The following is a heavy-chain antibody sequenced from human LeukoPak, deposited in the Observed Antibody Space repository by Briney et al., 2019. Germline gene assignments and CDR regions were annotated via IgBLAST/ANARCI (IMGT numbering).Heavy chain of an antibody. V-gene: IGHV3-15*01. D-gene: IGHD6-13*01. CDR3: RSSGYSSSWYRGNY. Sequence: PGGSLRLSCAASGFTFSNAWMSWFRQAPGKGLEWVGRIKSKTDGGTTDYAAPVKGRFTISRDDSKNTAYLQMNSLKTEDTAVYYCRSSGYSSSWYRGNYWGQGTLVTVSS. J-gene: IGHJ4*02. CDR2: IKSKTDGGTT. CDR1: GFTFSNAW.